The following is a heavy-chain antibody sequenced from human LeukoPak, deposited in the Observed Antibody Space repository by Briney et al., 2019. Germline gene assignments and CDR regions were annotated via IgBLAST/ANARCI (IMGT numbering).Heavy chain of an antibody. J-gene: IGHJ5*02. CDR3: AKWRQANWFDP. CDR1: GGSFSSGIYC. V-gene: IGHV4-39*02. CDR2: ICYSGST. Sequence: PSETLSLTCTVSGGSFSSGIYCWGWIRQPPGTGLQWIGSICYSGSTYYNPSLKSRVTISVDTSKNHFSLKLTSVTAADTAVYYCAKWRQANWFDPWGQGILVTVSS. D-gene: IGHD2-8*01.